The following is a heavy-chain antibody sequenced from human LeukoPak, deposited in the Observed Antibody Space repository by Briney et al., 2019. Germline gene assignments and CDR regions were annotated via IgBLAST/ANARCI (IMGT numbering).Heavy chain of an antibody. Sequence: SETLSLTCTVSGDSVNSYYWSWIRQPAGKGLEWIGRISPSGSTNYNPSLQSRVILSVDTSGNQLSLKLSSVTAADTAVYFCARGNYDYFDSWGQGTLVTVSS. J-gene: IGHJ4*02. D-gene: IGHD1-7*01. CDR3: ARGNYDYFDS. CDR1: GDSVNSYY. CDR2: ISPSGST. V-gene: IGHV4-4*07.